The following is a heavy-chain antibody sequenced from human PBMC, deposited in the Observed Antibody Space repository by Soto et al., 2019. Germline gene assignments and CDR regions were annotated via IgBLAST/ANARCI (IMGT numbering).Heavy chain of an antibody. D-gene: IGHD5-12*01. CDR1: GASVRSDVYF. J-gene: IGHJ4*02. Sequence: QVQLQESGPGLVKPSETLSLTCSVSGASVRSDVYFLSWVRQSQGTGLEWIGYVYHTGSVTYNLPLKSRFPLSVDTSRRPFSLRLASVTAADPAVYFWARVLSREGYKDYVDSWGRGLLVTVSS. CDR2: VYHTGSV. V-gene: IGHV4-61*08. CDR3: ARVLSREGYKDYVDS.